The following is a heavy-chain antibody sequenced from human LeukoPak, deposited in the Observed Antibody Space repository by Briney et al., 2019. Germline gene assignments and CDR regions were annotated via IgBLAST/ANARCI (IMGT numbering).Heavy chain of an antibody. CDR1: GFTFSSYW. D-gene: IGHD3-9*01. V-gene: IGHV3-7*01. CDR2: INQDGSEK. CDR3: TRDLMDYDVSTGLHHYYMDV. J-gene: IGHJ6*02. Sequence: GGSLRLSCAASGFTFSSYWMSWVRQAPGKGLEWVANINQDGSEKYYVDSVKGRFTISRDNAKNSLYLQMNSLRAEDTAVYYCTRDLMDYDVSTGLHHYYMDVWGQGTTVTVSS.